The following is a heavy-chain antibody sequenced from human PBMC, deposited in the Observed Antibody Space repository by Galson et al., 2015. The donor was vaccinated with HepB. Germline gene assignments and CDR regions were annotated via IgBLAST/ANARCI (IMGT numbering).Heavy chain of an antibody. CDR3: ARAQSGEGLGVYYYYYYMDV. CDR2: ISSSGSTI. V-gene: IGHV3-11*01. CDR1: GFTFSDYY. Sequence: SLRLSCAASGFTFSDYYMSWIRQAPGKGLGWVSYISSSGSTIYYADSVKGRFTISRDNAKNSLYLQMNSLRAEDTAVYYCARAQSGEGLGVYYYYYYMDVWGKGTTVTVSS. D-gene: IGHD2-15*01. J-gene: IGHJ6*03.